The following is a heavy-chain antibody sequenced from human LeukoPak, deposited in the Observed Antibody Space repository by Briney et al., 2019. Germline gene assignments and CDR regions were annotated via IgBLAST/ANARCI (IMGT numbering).Heavy chain of an antibody. CDR2: TDTSGVIT. J-gene: IGHJ4*02. Sequence: LPGGSLRLSCAASGFTFSNYGMNWVRQAPGKGLEWVSVTDTSGVITYYTDSVKGRFTISRDNSKNTLNLQMDSLRVEDTAVYYCAKGDTGVIRRYYLDSRGQGTLVTVSS. CDR3: AKGDTGVIRRYYLDS. V-gene: IGHV3-23*05. D-gene: IGHD5-18*01. CDR1: GFTFSNYG.